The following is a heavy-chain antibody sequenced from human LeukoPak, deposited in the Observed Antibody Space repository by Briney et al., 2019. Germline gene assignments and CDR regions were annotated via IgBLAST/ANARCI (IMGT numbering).Heavy chain of an antibody. CDR1: GGSISSSSYY. J-gene: IGHJ4*02. CDR2: IYYSGST. CDR3: ARDHRGGYDFWSGHRWYFDY. D-gene: IGHD3-3*01. Sequence: PSETLSLTCTVSGGSISSSSYYWGWIRQPPGKGLEWIGSIYYSGSTYYNPSLKSRVTISVDTSKNQFSLKLSSVTAADTAVYYCARDHRGGYDFWSGHRWYFDYWGQGTLVTVSS. V-gene: IGHV4-39*07.